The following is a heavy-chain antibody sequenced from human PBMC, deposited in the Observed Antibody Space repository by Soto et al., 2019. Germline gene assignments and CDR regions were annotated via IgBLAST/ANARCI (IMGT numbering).Heavy chain of an antibody. CDR2: INHSGST. V-gene: IGHV4-34*01. CDR1: GGSFSGYY. Sequence: SETLSLTCAVYGGSFSGYYWSLIRQPPGKGLEWIGEINHSGSTNYNPSLKSRVTISVDTSKNQFSLKLSSVTAADTAVYYCARAVVPAAYYFDYWGQGTLVTVSS. CDR3: ARAVVPAAYYFDY. D-gene: IGHD2-2*01. J-gene: IGHJ4*02.